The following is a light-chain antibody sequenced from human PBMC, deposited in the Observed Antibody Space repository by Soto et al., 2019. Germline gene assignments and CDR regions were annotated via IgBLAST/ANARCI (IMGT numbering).Light chain of an antibody. CDR2: NVN. J-gene: IGLJ1*01. V-gene: IGLV2-14*01. CDR3: SSFTTRTLHV. CDR1: SSNVGNYNY. Sequence: QSVLTHSAAVSGSPRQPITISCTGTSSNVGNYNYVSWYQQHTGEVPRLIIFNVNNRPSGVSNRLSASKSGNTASLTISGLKAADEDDYYCSSFTTRTLHVFRPGTKVPV.